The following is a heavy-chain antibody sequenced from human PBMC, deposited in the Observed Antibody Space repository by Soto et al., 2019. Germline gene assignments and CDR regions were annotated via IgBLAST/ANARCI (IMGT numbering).Heavy chain of an antibody. CDR3: ALGYCSSTSCYGDLHYYYGMDV. D-gene: IGHD2-2*01. J-gene: IGHJ6*02. CDR1: GGTFSSYA. CDR2: IIPIFGTA. Sequence: QVQLVQSGAEVKKPGSSVKVSCKASGGTFSSYAISWVRQAPGQGLEWMGGIIPIFGTANYAQKFQGRVTITADKSTSTAYMDLSSLRSEDTAVYYCALGYCSSTSCYGDLHYYYGMDVWGQGTTVTVSS. V-gene: IGHV1-69*06.